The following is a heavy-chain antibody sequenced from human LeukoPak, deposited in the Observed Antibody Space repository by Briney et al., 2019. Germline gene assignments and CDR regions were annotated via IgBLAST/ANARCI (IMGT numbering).Heavy chain of an antibody. V-gene: IGHV5-51*01. CDR1: GYSFTNYW. J-gene: IGHJ3*02. CDR3: ARSPLFCSTTNCPGAFDI. Sequence: GESLKISCKGSGYSFTNYWIGWVRQMPGKGLEWVGIIYPGDSDTRYSPSFQGQVTISADKSISTAYLQWRSLKASDTAMYYCARSPLFCSTTNCPGAFDIWGQGTMVTVSS. D-gene: IGHD2-2*01. CDR2: IYPGDSDT.